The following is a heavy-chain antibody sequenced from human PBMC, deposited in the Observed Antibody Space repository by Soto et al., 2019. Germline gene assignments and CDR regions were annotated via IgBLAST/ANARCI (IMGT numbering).Heavy chain of an antibody. CDR2: ISYDGSNQ. V-gene: IGHV3-30*18. Sequence: GGSLRLSCAASGFTFSTYGMHWVRQAPGKGLEWVAVISYDGSNQDYADSVKGRFTISKDNSKNTLYLQMNSLRAEDTAIYYCAKPYSGSYFALHSFDYWGQGTLVTVSS. J-gene: IGHJ4*02. D-gene: IGHD1-26*01. CDR3: AKPYSGSYFALHSFDY. CDR1: GFTFSTYG.